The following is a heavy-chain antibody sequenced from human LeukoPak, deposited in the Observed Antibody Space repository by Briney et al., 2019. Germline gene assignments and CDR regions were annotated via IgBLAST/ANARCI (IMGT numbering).Heavy chain of an antibody. CDR2: IYYSGST. Sequence: SETLSLTCTVSGGSISSYYWSWIRQPPGKGLEWIGYIYYSGSTTYNPSLESRVTISVDTSNNQFSLKLSSVTAADTAVYYCARGGWSLDYWGQGTLVTVSS. CDR3: ARGGWSLDY. J-gene: IGHJ4*02. V-gene: IGHV4-59*01. D-gene: IGHD2-15*01. CDR1: GGSISSYY.